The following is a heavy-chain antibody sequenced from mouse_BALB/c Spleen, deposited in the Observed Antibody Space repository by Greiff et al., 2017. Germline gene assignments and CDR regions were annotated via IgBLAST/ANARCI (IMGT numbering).Heavy chain of an antibody. CDR3: ARSYDYFDY. Sequence: EVKVEESGPGLVKPSQSLSLTCTVTGYSITSDYAWNWIRQFPGNKLEWMGYISYSGSTSYNPSLKSRISITRDTSKNQFFLQLNSVTTEDTATYYCARSYDYFDYWGQGTTLTVSS. CDR1: GYSITSDYA. CDR2: ISYSGST. V-gene: IGHV3-2*02. J-gene: IGHJ2*01. D-gene: IGHD2-3*01.